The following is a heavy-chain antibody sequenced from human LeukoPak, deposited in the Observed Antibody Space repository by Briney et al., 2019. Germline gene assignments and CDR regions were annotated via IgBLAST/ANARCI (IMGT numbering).Heavy chain of an antibody. CDR2: INPNSGGT. D-gene: IGHD1-26*01. CDR1: GYTFTGYY. V-gene: IGHV1-2*02. J-gene: IGHJ4*02. CDR3: ARGPIVGDSQYYYFDY. Sequence: ASVKVSCKASGYTFTGYYMHWARQAPGQGLEWMGWINPNSGGTNYAQKFQGRVTMTRDTSISTAYMELSRLRSDDTAVYYCARGPIVGDSQYYYFDYWGQGTLVTVSS.